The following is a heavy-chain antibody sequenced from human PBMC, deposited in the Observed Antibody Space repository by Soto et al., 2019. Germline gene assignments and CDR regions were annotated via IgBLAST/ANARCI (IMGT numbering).Heavy chain of an antibody. CDR1: GFTFSSYA. V-gene: IGHV3-30-3*01. Sequence: GSLRLSCAASGFTFSSYAMHWVLQAPCKGLEWVAVISYDGSNKYYADSVKGRFTISRDNSKNTLYLQMNSLRAEDTAVYYCARPLWRDDYNWGYFDLWGRGTLVTVSS. J-gene: IGHJ2*01. CDR3: ARPLWRDDYNWGYFDL. CDR2: ISYDGSNK. D-gene: IGHD4-4*01.